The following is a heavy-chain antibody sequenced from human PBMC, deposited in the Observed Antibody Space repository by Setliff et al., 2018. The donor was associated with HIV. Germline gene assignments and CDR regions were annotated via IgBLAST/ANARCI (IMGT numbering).Heavy chain of an antibody. CDR1: GDSITSGGYS. D-gene: IGHD3-22*01. V-gene: IGHV4-30-4*08. CDR2: IYYSGRT. Sequence: SETLSLTCTVSGDSITSGGYSWTWIRQPPGKALEWVGYIYYSGRTSHSGSTYYNPSLKSRVTISVDTSKNQFSLKLSSVTAADTAVYYCASLKGHYFDTSGYYNNWFDPWGQGTLVTVSS. J-gene: IGHJ5*02. CDR3: ASLKGHYFDTSGYYNNWFDP.